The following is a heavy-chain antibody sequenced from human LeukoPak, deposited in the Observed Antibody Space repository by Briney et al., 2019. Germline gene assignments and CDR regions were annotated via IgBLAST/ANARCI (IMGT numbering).Heavy chain of an antibody. V-gene: IGHV3-11*01. CDR2: FSSSGTII. CDR3: AREGQLLLDGYYAMDV. D-gene: IGHD2-2*01. Sequence: GGSLRLSCAGSGFSFTEYYMTWIRQPPGKGLEWLAHFSSSGTIIYYAASVKGRFTISRDNAKNSLFLQMNSLRAEDTAVYFCAREGQLLLDGYYAMDVWGQGTTVTVTS. J-gene: IGHJ6*02. CDR1: GFSFTEYY.